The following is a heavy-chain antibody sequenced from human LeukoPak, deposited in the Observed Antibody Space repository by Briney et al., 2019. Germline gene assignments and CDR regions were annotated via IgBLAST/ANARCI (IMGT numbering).Heavy chain of an antibody. J-gene: IGHJ6*02. CDR2: IWYDGSNK. CDR1: GFTFSSYG. Sequence: PGGSLRLSCAASGFTFSSYGMHWVRQAPGKGLEWVAVIWYDGSNKYYADSVKGRSTISRDNSKNTLYLQMNSLRAEDTAVYYCARDQYYYDSSGLPLYYYYYGMDVWGQGTTVTVSS. CDR3: ARDQYYYDSSGLPLYYYYYGMDV. D-gene: IGHD3-22*01. V-gene: IGHV3-33*01.